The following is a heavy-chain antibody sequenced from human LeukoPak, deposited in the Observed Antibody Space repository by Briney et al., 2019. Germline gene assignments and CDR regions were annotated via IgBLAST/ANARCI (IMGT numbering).Heavy chain of an antibody. CDR2: MKQDGSEK. J-gene: IGHJ4*02. Sequence: GGSLRLSCAASGFSLSRYWMSWVRQAPGKGLEWVANMKQDGSEKKYVDSVKGRFTISRDNSKNTLYLQMNSLRAEDTAVYYRAKDQFLTGYYTFDYWGQGTLVTVSS. V-gene: IGHV3-7*03. D-gene: IGHD3-9*01. CDR3: AKDQFLTGYYTFDY. CDR1: GFSLSRYW.